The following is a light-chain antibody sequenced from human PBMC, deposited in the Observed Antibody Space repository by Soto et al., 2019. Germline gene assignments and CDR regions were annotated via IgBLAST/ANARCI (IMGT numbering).Light chain of an antibody. CDR3: QQRSNWPPIT. CDR2: DVS. Sequence: EIVLTQSPGTLSLSPGERATLSCRASQSIRSNSLAWYQQRPGQAPRLLIYDVSNRATGIPARFSGSGSGTDFTLTISSLEPEDFAVYYCQQRSNWPPITFGQGTRLEIK. J-gene: IGKJ5*01. V-gene: IGKV3-11*01. CDR1: QSIRSN.